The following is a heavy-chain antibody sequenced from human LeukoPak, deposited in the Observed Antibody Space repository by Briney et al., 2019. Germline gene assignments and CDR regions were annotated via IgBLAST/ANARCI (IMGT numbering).Heavy chain of an antibody. CDR1: GYSFTGYY. J-gene: IGHJ4*02. D-gene: IGHD3-10*01. CDR3: ARDAISRGIIDY. CDR2: INPDSGGT. V-gene: IGHV1-2*02. Sequence: ASVKVSCNASGYSFTGYYVHWVRQAPGQGLEWMGWINPDSGGTNFAQNFQGRVTMTRDTSSSTAYMEVRRLTSDDTAVYYCARDAISRGIIDYWGQGTLVTVSS.